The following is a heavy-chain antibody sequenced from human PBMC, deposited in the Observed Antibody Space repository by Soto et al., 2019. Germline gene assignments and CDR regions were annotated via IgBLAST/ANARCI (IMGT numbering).Heavy chain of an antibody. Sequence: ASVKVSCKASGYTFTSYGISWVRQAPGQGLEWMGWISAYNGNTNYAQKLQGRVTMTTDTSTSTAYMELRSLRSDDTAVYYCAREDFWSGYPTHWFDPWGQGTLVTVSS. CDR1: GYTFTSYG. J-gene: IGHJ5*02. V-gene: IGHV1-18*01. D-gene: IGHD3-3*01. CDR2: ISAYNGNT. CDR3: AREDFWSGYPTHWFDP.